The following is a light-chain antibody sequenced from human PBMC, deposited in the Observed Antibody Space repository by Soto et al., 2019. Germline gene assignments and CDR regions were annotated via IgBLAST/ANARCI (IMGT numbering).Light chain of an antibody. CDR1: QDINIY. Sequence: DIQMTQSPSSLFASVGDRVTITCQATQDINIYLNWYQQKPGKAPNLLIYDASNLEIGVPSRFSGSGSGTEFTLTISSLQPEDFATYYCQQFNSYPITFGQGTRLEI. CDR3: QQFNSYPIT. CDR2: DAS. J-gene: IGKJ5*01. V-gene: IGKV1-33*01.